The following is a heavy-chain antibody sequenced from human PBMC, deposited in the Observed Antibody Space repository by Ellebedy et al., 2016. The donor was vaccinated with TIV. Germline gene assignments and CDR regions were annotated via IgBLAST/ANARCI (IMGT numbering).Heavy chain of an antibody. J-gene: IGHJ3*02. CDR3: AAGYYYVDI. CDR1: GGSISSGDYY. Sequence: MPSETLSLTCTVSGGSISSGDYYWSWIRQHPGKGLEWIGFIYDSGSTYYNPSLKSLLTISVDTSKNQFSLKLSSVTAADTALYYCAAGYYYVDIWGQGTMVTVSS. D-gene: IGHD3-10*01. CDR2: IYDSGST. V-gene: IGHV4-31*01.